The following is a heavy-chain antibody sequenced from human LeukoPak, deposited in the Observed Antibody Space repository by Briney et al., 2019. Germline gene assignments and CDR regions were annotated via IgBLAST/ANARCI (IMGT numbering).Heavy chain of an antibody. Sequence: GGSLRLSCAASGFTFSAYWMHWVRQAPGKGLEWLADIWQDGDQTYYADSVKGRFTISRDNAKNSLYLQLNSLRAEDTAVYYRAKDLASTGALDLWGQGTLVTVSS. CDR2: IWQDGDQT. V-gene: IGHV3-7*01. CDR3: AKDLASTGALDL. CDR1: GFTFSAYW. D-gene: IGHD1-14*01. J-gene: IGHJ4*02.